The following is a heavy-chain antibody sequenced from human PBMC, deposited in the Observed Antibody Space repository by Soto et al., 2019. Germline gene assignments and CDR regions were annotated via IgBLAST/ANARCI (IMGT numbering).Heavy chain of an antibody. D-gene: IGHD2-8*01. CDR3: ARHDYNGDFDF. J-gene: IGHJ4*02. CDR2: IDPSDSRT. V-gene: IGHV5-10-1*01. Sequence: LGASLKISCEASGYRFPIDHISWVRQMPGKGLGWVGKIDPSDSRTMYRPASRARITISVDKSINTAFLEWGRLKASDTAMYYCARHDYNGDFDFWGQGTQVTVSS. CDR1: GYRFPIDH.